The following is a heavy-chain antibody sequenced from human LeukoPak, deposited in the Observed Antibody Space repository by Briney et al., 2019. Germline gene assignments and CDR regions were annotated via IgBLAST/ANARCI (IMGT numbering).Heavy chain of an antibody. Sequence: SETLSLTCTVSGGSISSYYWSWIRQSPGKGLEWIGYIYYSGSTNYNPSLKSRVTISVDTSKNQFSLKLSSVTAADTAVYYCARAYSSGPQGYYYYGMDVWGQETTVTVSS. J-gene: IGHJ6*02. V-gene: IGHV4-59*01. CDR1: GGSISSYY. D-gene: IGHD3-22*01. CDR2: IYYSGST. CDR3: ARAYSSGPQGYYYYGMDV.